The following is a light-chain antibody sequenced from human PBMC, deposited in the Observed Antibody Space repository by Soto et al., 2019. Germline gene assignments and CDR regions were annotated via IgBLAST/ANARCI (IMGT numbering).Light chain of an antibody. J-gene: IGLJ1*01. CDR1: SSDVGGYNY. Sequence: QSVLTQPASVSGSPGQSITFSCTGTSSDVGGYNYVSWYQQHPGKAPKLMIYEVSNRPSGVSNRFSGSKSGNTASLTISGLQAEDEADYYCTSYTSSITYVFGTGTKVTVL. CDR3: TSYTSSITYV. V-gene: IGLV2-14*01. CDR2: EVS.